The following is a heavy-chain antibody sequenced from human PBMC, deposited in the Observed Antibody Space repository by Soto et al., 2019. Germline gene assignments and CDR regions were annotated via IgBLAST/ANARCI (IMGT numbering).Heavy chain of an antibody. CDR2: IYYTGTT. D-gene: IGHD2-2*01. J-gene: IGHJ5*02. CDR1: GASISSGDYS. CDR3: AKKGYCSNSSCFVGNNWFDP. V-gene: IGHV4-31*03. Sequence: QVQLQESGPGLVKPSQTLSLTCTVSGASISSGDYSWSWIRQYPGQGLEWIGDIYYTGTTNYNPSIKSRLTISVDTSKNQFSLKLTSVTAADTAVYYCAKKGYCSNSSCFVGNNWFDPWGQGTRVTVSS.